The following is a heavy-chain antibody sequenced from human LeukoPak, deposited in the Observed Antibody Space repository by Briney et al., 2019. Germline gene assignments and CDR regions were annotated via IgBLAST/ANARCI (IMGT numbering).Heavy chain of an antibody. Sequence: SETLSLTCTVSGASFDHYFWSWIRQPPGKGLERIGYVYSSGSTDYNPSLKSRLTISVDTSKNQFSLKLSSVTAADTAIYYCATHRRSHGSEYWGQGTLVTVSS. J-gene: IGHJ4*02. V-gene: IGHV4-59*01. D-gene: IGHD3-10*01. CDR3: ATHRRSHGSEY. CDR1: GASFDHYF. CDR2: VYSSGST.